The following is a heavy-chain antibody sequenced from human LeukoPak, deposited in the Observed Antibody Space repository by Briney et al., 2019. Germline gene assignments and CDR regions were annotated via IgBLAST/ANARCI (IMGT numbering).Heavy chain of an antibody. CDR1: GFIVSSTY. D-gene: IGHD6-19*01. CDR2: TYSGDRA. Sequence: GGSLRLSCAASGFIVSSTYMSWARQAPGKGLEWVSLTYSGDRATYADSVKGRFTVSSDNLQNAVYPQMNSLRAEDTAVYYCAKTTAGYSSGRYPGWPVDYWGQGTLVTVSS. V-gene: IGHV3-53*01. CDR3: AKTTAGYSSGRYPGWPVDY. J-gene: IGHJ4*02.